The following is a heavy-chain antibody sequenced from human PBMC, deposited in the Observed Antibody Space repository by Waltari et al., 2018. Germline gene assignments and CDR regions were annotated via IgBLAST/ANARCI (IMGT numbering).Heavy chain of an antibody. CDR2: VHHSGKT. CDR3: AGDRAIGLFFDY. CDR1: GDSISGNYW. Sequence: QVQLQESGQGLVKPSGTLSLTCAVFGDSISGNYWWSWVRQSPEKGLEWIEQVHHSGKTHYNPSLQSRVTISVDKPKNQFSLNLNSVTGADTAVYYCAGDRAIGLFFDYWGRGTLVTVSS. V-gene: IGHV4-4*02. D-gene: IGHD2-2*01. J-gene: IGHJ4*02.